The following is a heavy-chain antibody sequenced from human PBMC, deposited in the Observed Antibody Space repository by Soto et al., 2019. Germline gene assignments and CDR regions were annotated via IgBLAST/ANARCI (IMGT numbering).Heavy chain of an antibody. CDR1: GFTFTNYA. CDR2: ASGSGPST. V-gene: IGHV3-23*01. Sequence: EVQLLESGGGLVQPGGSLRLSCGASGFTFTNYAMSWVRQAPGKGLEWASTASGSGPSTYYADSVKGRFTISRDNSKNTLYLQMKSLRIEDTAVYYCAKVAVRGVVVSNFDSWGQGTLVTVSS. D-gene: IGHD3-10*01. CDR3: AKVAVRGVVVSNFDS. J-gene: IGHJ4*02.